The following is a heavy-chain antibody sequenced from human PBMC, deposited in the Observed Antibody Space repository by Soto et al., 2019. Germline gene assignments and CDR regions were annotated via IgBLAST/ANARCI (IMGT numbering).Heavy chain of an antibody. Sequence: EVQLVESGGGSVQPGESLRLSCAASGFSVRDYDMHWVRQRKGKGLEWVSALGAARDPYYVGSVKGRFSVSRDNAQNSLFLQMNNLRVDDTAVYFCARAYLGRLPRRAVYYYAMDVWGRGTTVTVSS. D-gene: IGHD1-26*01. V-gene: IGHV3-13*05. J-gene: IGHJ6*02. CDR3: ARAYLGRLPRRAVYYYAMDV. CDR1: GFSVRDYD. CDR2: LGAARDP.